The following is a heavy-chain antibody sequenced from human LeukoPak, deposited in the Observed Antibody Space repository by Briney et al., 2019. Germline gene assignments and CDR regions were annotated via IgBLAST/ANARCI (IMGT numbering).Heavy chain of an antibody. Sequence: SVKVSCKASGGTFSSYAISWVRQAPGQGLEWMGGIIPIFGTANYAQKFQGRVTITADESTSTAYMELSSLRSEDTAVYYCARVHCSSTSCYAGILSWFDPWGQGTLVTVSS. J-gene: IGHJ5*02. D-gene: IGHD2-2*01. V-gene: IGHV1-69*13. CDR2: IIPIFGTA. CDR1: GGTFSSYA. CDR3: ARVHCSSTSCYAGILSWFDP.